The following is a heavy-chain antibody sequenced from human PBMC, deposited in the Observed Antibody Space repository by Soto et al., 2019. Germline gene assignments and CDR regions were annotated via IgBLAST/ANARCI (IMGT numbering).Heavy chain of an antibody. D-gene: IGHD5-12*01. J-gene: IGHJ6*02. CDR1: GDSVSSNSAA. Sequence: KQSQTLSLTCAISGDSVSSNSAAWNWIRQSPSRGLEWLGRTYYRSKWYNDYAVSVKSRITINPDTSKNQFSLQLNSVTPEDTAVYYCARGEIDGYNYYYYGMDVWGQGTTVTVSS. CDR2: TYYRSKWYN. CDR3: ARGEIDGYNYYYYGMDV. V-gene: IGHV6-1*01.